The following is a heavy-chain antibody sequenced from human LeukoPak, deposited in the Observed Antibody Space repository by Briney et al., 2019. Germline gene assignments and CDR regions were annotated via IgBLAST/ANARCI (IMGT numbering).Heavy chain of an antibody. D-gene: IGHD3-22*01. CDR3: ARLYYYANSGSLGYFQH. J-gene: IGHJ1*01. CDR1: GGSISSYY. CDR2: IYYRGGT. V-gene: IGHV4-59*08. Sequence: SETLSVTCIVSGGSISSYYWSWIRQPPGKGLEWIGYIYYRGGTNYNPSLKSRVTISVDTSKNQFSLKLSSVTAAATALYYCARLYYYANSGSLGYFQHWGQGTLVTVSS.